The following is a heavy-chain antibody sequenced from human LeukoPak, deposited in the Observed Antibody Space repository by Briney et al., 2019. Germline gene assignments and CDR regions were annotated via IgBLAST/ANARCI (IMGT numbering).Heavy chain of an antibody. V-gene: IGHV1-69*13. CDR3: ARDQHDFWSGYNWDVYYFDY. D-gene: IGHD3-3*01. CDR2: ITPIFGTA. CDR1: GGTFSSYA. J-gene: IGHJ4*02. Sequence: GASVKVSCKASGGTFSSYAISLVRQAPGQGLEWMGGITPIFGTANYAQKFKGRVTITADESTSTAYMELSSLRSEDTAVYYCARDQHDFWSGYNWDVYYFDYWGQGTLVTVSS.